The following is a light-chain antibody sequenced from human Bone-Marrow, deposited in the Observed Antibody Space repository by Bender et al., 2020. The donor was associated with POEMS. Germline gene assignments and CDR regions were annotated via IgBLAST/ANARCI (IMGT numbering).Light chain of an antibody. CDR2: EVS. CDR3: SSYTATNTAYV. J-gene: IGLJ1*01. CDR1: SSDVGGSNY. Sequence: QSALTQPPSASGSPGQSVTISCTGTSSDVGGSNYVSWYQQHPGKAPKLMIYEVSKRPSGVPDRFSGSRSGNTASLTVSGLQAEDEADYFCSSYTATNTAYVFGTGTKVTVL. V-gene: IGLV2-8*01.